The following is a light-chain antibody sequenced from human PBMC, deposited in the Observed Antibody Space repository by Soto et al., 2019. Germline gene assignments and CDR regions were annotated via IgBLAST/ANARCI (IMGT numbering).Light chain of an antibody. CDR1: QDISNY. V-gene: IGKV1-33*01. J-gene: IGKJ5*01. CDR3: QQSDSLPIT. CDR2: DAS. Sequence: DIQMTQSPSSLSASVGDRVTITCRASQDISNYLNWYQQRPGKAPKLLIYDASNLERGVPSRFSGTRSGTHFTFAITSLQPEDVTTYYCQQSDSLPITFGQRTRLEI.